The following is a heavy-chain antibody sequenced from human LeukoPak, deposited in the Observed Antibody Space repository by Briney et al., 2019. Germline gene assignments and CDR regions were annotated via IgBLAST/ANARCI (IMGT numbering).Heavy chain of an antibody. CDR3: AKVGEFRESSDY. D-gene: IGHD3-16*01. Sequence: GGSLRLSCAASGFTFSSYGMHWVRQAPGKGLEWVAFIRYDGSNKYYADSVKGRFTISRDNSKNTLHLQMNSLRAEDTAVYYCAKVGEFRESSDYWGQGSLVTVSS. CDR2: IRYDGSNK. V-gene: IGHV3-30*02. J-gene: IGHJ4*02. CDR1: GFTFSSYG.